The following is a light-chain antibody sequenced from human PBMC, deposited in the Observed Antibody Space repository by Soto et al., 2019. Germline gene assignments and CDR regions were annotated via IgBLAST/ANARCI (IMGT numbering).Light chain of an antibody. CDR3: HQYGSSQT. V-gene: IGKV3-20*01. J-gene: IGKJ1*01. CDR2: GAS. CDR1: QSVSSN. Sequence: EVMMTQSPSTLSVSPGERATLSCRASQSVSSNLAWYQQKPGQAPRLLIYGASSRATGIPDRFSGSGSGTDFTLSISRLEPEDFAVYYCHQYGSSQTFGQGTKVDIK.